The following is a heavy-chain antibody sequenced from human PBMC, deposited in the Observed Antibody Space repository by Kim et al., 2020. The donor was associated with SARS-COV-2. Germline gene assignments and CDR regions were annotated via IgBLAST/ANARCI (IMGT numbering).Heavy chain of an antibody. V-gene: IGHV3-23*01. J-gene: IGHJ6*03. Sequence: GGSLRLSCAASGFTFSSYAMSWVRQAPGKGLEWVSAISGSGGSTYYADSVKGRFTISRDNSKNTLYLQMNSLRAEDTAVYYCAKRAGVGVYAAPYYYYYMDVWGKGTTVTVSS. CDR1: GFTFSSYA. D-gene: IGHD2-8*01. CDR2: ISGSGGST. CDR3: AKRAGVGVYAAPYYYYYMDV.